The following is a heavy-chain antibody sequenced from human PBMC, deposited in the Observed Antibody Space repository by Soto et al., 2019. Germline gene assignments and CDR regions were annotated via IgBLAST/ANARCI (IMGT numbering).Heavy chain of an antibody. Sequence: QVQLVQSGAEVKKPGASVKVSCKASGYTFTSYDINWVRQATGQGLEWMGWMNPNSGNTGYAQKFQGRVTMTRDPSISTAYMELSSLRSEDTAVYYCARQWELSGYYYGMDVWGQGTTVTVSS. CDR2: MNPNSGNT. CDR3: ARQWELSGYYYGMDV. J-gene: IGHJ6*02. CDR1: GYTFTSYD. D-gene: IGHD1-26*01. V-gene: IGHV1-8*01.